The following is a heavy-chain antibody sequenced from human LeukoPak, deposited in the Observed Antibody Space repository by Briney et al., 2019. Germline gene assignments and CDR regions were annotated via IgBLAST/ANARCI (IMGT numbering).Heavy chain of an antibody. CDR1: GFTFSSYS. CDR2: ITSSSGNI. CDR3: ARDGDGFDI. Sequence: GGSLRLSCAASGFTFSSYSMNWVRQAPGKGLEWLSYITSSSGNIYYADSVKGRFTISRDNSKNTLYLQMNSLRAEDTAVYYCARDGDGFDIWGQGTMVTVSS. J-gene: IGHJ3*02. V-gene: IGHV3-21*04.